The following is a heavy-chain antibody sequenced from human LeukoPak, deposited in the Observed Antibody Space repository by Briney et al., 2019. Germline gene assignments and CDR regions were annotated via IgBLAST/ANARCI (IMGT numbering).Heavy chain of an antibody. J-gene: IGHJ3*01. V-gene: IGHV3-21*01. D-gene: IGHD2-8*01. CDR3: ARGDDVLQRNDALDL. Sequence: GGSLRLSCAASGFTFSNYAMSWVRQAPGKGLEWVSSISVTSSHIYYAASVKGRFTVSRNNAQNSLNLQMNSLGAEDTALYYCARGDDVLQRNDALDLWGQGTMVTVSS. CDR1: GFTFSNYA. CDR2: ISVTSSHI.